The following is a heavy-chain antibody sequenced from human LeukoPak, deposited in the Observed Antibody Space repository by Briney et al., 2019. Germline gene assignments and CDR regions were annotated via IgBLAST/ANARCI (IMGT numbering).Heavy chain of an antibody. Sequence: GGSLRLSCAASGFTFSSYSMNWVRQAQGKGLDWVSSISSSSSYIYYADSVKGRFTISRDNAKNSLYLQMNSLRAEDTAVYYCARDKAGTTPYYYYSMDVWGKGTTVTVSS. D-gene: IGHD1-14*01. V-gene: IGHV3-21*01. CDR1: GFTFSSYS. J-gene: IGHJ6*03. CDR2: ISSSSSYI. CDR3: ARDKAGTTPYYYYSMDV.